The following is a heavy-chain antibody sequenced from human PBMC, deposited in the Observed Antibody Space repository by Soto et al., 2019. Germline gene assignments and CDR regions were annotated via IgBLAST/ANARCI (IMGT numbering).Heavy chain of an antibody. CDR1: GYTFTGYY. CDR2: INPNSGGT. CDR3: AREATVTTVFDY. D-gene: IGHD4-17*01. Sequence: ASVKVSCKASGYTFTGYYMHWVRQAPGQGLEWMGWINPNSGGTNYAQKFQGWVTMTRDTSKNQFSLKLSSVTAADTAVYYCAREATVTTVFDYWGQGTLVTVSS. V-gene: IGHV1-2*04. J-gene: IGHJ4*02.